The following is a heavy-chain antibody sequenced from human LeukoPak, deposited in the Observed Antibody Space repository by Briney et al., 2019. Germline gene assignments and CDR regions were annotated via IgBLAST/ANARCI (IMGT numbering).Heavy chain of an antibody. D-gene: IGHD3-10*01. CDR2: ISDNGGTT. CDR1: GFSFWSYA. J-gene: IGHJ4*02. V-gene: IGHV3-23*01. CDR3: AKGYGSGYSKNVLDY. Sequence: GGSLRLSCVASGFSFWSYAMSWVRQAPGKGLEWVSGISDNGGTTYYADTEEGRPTISRDNSKNTLYLQMNSLRAEDTAVYYCAKGYGSGYSKNVLDYWGQGTLVTVSS.